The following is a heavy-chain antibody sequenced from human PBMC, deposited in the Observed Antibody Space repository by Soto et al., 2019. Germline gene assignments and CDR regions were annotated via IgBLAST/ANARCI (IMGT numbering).Heavy chain of an antibody. CDR2: INPDNGDT. J-gene: IGHJ3*02. V-gene: IGHV1-3*01. D-gene: IGHD2-21*01. CDR3: ARDDGDRAFDI. Sequence: QVQFVQSGAEVKEPGASVKVSCKASGYTFTSYGLHWVRQAPGQSLGWMGWINPDNGDTKHSQKFQGRVTITRDTSASTAYMELRSLRYEDTAVYYCARDDGDRAFDIWGQGTTVTVSS. CDR1: GYTFTSYG.